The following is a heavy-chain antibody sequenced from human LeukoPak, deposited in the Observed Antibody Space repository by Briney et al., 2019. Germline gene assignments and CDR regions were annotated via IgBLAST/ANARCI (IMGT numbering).Heavy chain of an antibody. Sequence: GGSLRLSCAASGFTFSSSYMSWVRQAPGKGLEWVSVIYSGGSTYYADSVKGRFTISRDNSKNTLYLQMNSLRAEDTAVYYCARVTGRAVSEYYFDYWGQGTLVTVSP. J-gene: IGHJ4*02. D-gene: IGHD6-19*01. V-gene: IGHV3-53*01. CDR1: GFTFSSSY. CDR3: ARVTGRAVSEYYFDY. CDR2: IYSGGST.